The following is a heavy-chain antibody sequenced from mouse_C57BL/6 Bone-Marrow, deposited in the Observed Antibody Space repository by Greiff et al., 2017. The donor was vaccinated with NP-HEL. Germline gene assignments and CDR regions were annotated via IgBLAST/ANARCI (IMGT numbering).Heavy chain of an antibody. J-gene: IGHJ4*01. V-gene: IGHV1-59*01. CDR1: GYTFTSYW. CDR2: IDPSDSYT. D-gene: IGHD3-2*02. Sequence: QVQLQQPGAELVRPGTSVKLSCKASGYTFTSYWMHWVKQRPGQGLEWIGVIDPSDSYTNYNQKFKGKATLTVDTSSSTAYMQLSSLTSEDSAVYYCAKQLRLQHYYAMDYWGQGTSVTVSS. CDR3: AKQLRLQHYYAMDY.